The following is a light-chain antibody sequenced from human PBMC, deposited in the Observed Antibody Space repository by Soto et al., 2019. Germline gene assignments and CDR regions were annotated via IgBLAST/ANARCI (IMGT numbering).Light chain of an antibody. CDR3: QQYSSYPLT. Sequence: DIQMTQSPSTLSASVGDRVTITCRASQSISSWLAWYQQTPGKAPKFLIYNASSLESGVQSRFSGSGSGTEFTLTISSLQPDDFATYYCQQYSSYPLTFGGGTKVEIK. CDR2: NAS. V-gene: IGKV1-5*01. J-gene: IGKJ4*01. CDR1: QSISSW.